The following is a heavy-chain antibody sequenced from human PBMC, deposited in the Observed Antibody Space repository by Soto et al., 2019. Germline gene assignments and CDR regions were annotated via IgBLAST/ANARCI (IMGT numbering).Heavy chain of an antibody. V-gene: IGHV1-2*02. D-gene: IGHD3-9*01. J-gene: IGHJ1*01. Sequence: QAHLVQSGAEVRKPGASVKVSCQALEHTSTIYYIHWVRQARGQGLEWMGWINADSGDTTYAQDFRGRATFTRDTSTSRFLMELSRLRLDDTAMYFCAARDYDILSGYLHIWGQGTLITVSS. CDR1: EHTSTIYY. CDR3: AARDYDILSGYLHI. CDR2: INADSGDT.